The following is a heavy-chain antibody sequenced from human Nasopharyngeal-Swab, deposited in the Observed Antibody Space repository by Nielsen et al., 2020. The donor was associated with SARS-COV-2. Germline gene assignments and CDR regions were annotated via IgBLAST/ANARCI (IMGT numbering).Heavy chain of an antibody. CDR3: ARVRGYYYDSSGYSNDAFDI. D-gene: IGHD3-22*01. Sequence: GSLRLSCAASGFTFSSYDLHWVRQATGKGLEWVSTFGTAGDTYYPGSVKGRFTISRENAKNSLYLQMNSLRAEDTAVYYCARVRGYYYDSSGYSNDAFDIWGQGTMVTVSS. CDR1: GFTFSSYD. CDR2: FGTAGDT. J-gene: IGHJ3*02. V-gene: IGHV3-13*01.